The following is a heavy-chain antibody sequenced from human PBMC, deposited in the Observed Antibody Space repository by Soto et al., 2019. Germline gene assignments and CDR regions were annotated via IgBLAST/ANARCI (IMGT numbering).Heavy chain of an antibody. CDR3: VREGRGSFDF. J-gene: IGHJ3*01. CDR2: IGGRGNSA. D-gene: IGHD5-12*01. CDR1: GFTFSSYA. V-gene: IGHV3-23*01. Sequence: PGGSLRLSCAAYGFTFSSYAMHWVRQAPGKGLEWVSVIGGRGNSAYYADSVQGRFTISRDNSKNTLSLQMSSLTADDTAIYYCVREGRGSFDFWGRGTMVTVSS.